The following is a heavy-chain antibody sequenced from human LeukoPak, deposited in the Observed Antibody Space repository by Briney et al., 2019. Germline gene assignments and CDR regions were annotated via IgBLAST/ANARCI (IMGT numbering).Heavy chain of an antibody. CDR2: ISSNGGST. D-gene: IGHD1-26*01. CDR3: ARGWEGDYFDY. V-gene: IGHV3-64*01. Sequence: GGSLRLSCAASGFTFSSYAMHWVRQAPGKGLEYVSAISSNGGSTYYANSVKGRFTISRDNSKNTLYLQMGSLRAEDMAVYYCARGWEGDYFDYWGEGTQVTVSP. CDR1: GFTFSSYA. J-gene: IGHJ4*02.